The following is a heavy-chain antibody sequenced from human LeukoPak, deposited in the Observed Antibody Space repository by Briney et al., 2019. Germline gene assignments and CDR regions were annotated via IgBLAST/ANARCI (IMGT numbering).Heavy chain of an antibody. V-gene: IGHV4-31*03. CDR2: TFYTGST. CDR1: GGSMTSGNYY. J-gene: IGHJ5*02. Sequence: SETLSLTCTVSGGSMTSGNYYWTWIRQRPGRGLEWIGHTFYTGSTYYNPSLENRPTISVDTSKNQFSLNLTSVTAADTAVYFCARAVSMQIWWETVFDPWGQGTQVTVSS. D-gene: IGHD1-26*01. CDR3: ARAVSMQIWWETVFDP.